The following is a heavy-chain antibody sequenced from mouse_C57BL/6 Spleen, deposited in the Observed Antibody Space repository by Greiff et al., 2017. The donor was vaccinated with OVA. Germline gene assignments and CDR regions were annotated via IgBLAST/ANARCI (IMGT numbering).Heavy chain of an antibody. CDR2: IYPSDSET. J-gene: IGHJ2*01. D-gene: IGHD1-1*01. V-gene: IGHV1-61*01. CDR1: GYTFTSYW. Sequence: VQLQQPGAELVRPGSSVKLSCKASGYTFTSYWMDWVKQRPGQGLEWIGNIYPSDSETHYNQKFKDKATLTVDKSSSTAYMQLSSLTSEDSAVYYCAREGITTPYFDYWGQGTTLTVSS. CDR3: AREGITTPYFDY.